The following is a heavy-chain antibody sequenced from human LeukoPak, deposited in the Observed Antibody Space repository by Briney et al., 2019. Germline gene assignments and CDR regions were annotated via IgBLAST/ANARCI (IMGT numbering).Heavy chain of an antibody. V-gene: IGHV4-59*01. CDR1: GGSISSYY. CDR3: ARGGGYDQIDY. Sequence: SETLSLTCTVSGGSISSYYWSWIRQPPGKGLEWIGYIYYSGSTNYNPSLKSRVTISVDTSKNQFSLKLSSVTAADTAVYYCARGGGYDQIDYWGQGTLVTVSS. D-gene: IGHD5-12*01. CDR2: IYYSGST. J-gene: IGHJ4*02.